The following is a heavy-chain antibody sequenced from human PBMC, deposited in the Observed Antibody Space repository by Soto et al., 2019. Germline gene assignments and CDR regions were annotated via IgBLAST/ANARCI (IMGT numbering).Heavy chain of an antibody. J-gene: IGHJ4*02. Sequence: GGSLRLSCVASGFTFSTYAMSWVRQAPGKGLEWVSIISGSGDSTYYADSVKGRFTISRDNSKNSLYLQMNRLRAEDTAVYYCARPPAGGTDYWGQGTLVTVSS. D-gene: IGHD6-13*01. CDR1: GFTFSTYA. V-gene: IGHV3-23*01. CDR2: ISGSGDST. CDR3: ARPPAGGTDY.